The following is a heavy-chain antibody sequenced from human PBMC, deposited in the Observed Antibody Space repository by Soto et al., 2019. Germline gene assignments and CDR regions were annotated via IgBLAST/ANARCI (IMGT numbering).Heavy chain of an antibody. J-gene: IGHJ4*02. V-gene: IGHV3-23*01. CDR2: IIVSGGSA. CDR1: GFPFHNYA. Sequence: GGSLRLSGATPGFPFHNYAMSWVRQAPGKPLVWVSTIIVSGGSAYYAGSVKGRFTISRDNSKNTPYLQMKSLRAEGAAVYYCSKGHSGAFSTSSYHDFWGLGTLVTVSS. D-gene: IGHD2-15*01. CDR3: SKGHSGAFSTSSYHDF.